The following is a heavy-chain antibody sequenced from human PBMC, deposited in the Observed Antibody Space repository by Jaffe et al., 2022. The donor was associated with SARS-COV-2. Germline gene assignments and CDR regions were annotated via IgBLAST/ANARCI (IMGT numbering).Heavy chain of an antibody. D-gene: IGHD6-13*01. CDR1: GFTFSSYG. CDR3: AKEGSGHGSSQHQYNWFDL. Sequence: QVQLVESGGGVVQPGRSLRLSCAGSGFTFSSYGMHWVRQAPGKGLEWVAVLSHDGNYRFYADSMKGRFIISRDNSQNTLYLQMDSLRAGDTAVYYCAKEGSGHGSSQHQYNWFDLWGQGTQVTVSS. V-gene: IGHV3-30*18. J-gene: IGHJ5*02. CDR2: LSHDGNYR.